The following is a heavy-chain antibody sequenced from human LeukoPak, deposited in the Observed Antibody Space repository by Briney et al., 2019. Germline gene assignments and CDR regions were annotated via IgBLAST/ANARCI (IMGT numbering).Heavy chain of an antibody. CDR3: AREEYSSGWYGY. Sequence: SVKVSCKASGGTFSSYAISWVRQAPGQGLEWMGGIIPIFGTANYAQKFQGRVTITADKSTSTAYMELSSLRSEDTAVYYCAREEYSSGWYGYWGQGTLVTVSS. J-gene: IGHJ4*02. V-gene: IGHV1-69*06. CDR1: GGTFSSYA. CDR2: IIPIFGTA. D-gene: IGHD6-19*01.